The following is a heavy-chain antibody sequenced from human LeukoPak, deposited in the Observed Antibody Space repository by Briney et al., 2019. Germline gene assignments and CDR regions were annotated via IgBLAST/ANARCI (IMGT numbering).Heavy chain of an antibody. CDR3: ARDHEKRNYYDSSGYE. Sequence: ASVKVSCKASGGTFSSYAISWVRQAPGQGLEWMGGIIPIFGTANYAQKFQGRVTITADESTSTAYMELSSLRSEDTAVCYCARDHEKRNYYDSSGYEWGQGTLVTVSS. J-gene: IGHJ4*02. D-gene: IGHD3-22*01. V-gene: IGHV1-69*13. CDR2: IIPIFGTA. CDR1: GGTFSSYA.